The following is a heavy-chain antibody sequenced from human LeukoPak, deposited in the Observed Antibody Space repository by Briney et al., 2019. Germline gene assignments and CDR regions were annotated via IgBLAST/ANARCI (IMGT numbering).Heavy chain of an antibody. D-gene: IGHD2-8*01. J-gene: IGHJ5*02. Sequence: ASVKVSCKASGYTFTGYYMHWVRQAPGQGLEWMGWINPNSGGTNYAQKFQGRVTMTRDTSISTAYMELSRLRSDDTAVYYCAFLTVLMVYAEGYWFDPWGQGTLVTVSS. CDR3: AFLTVLMVYAEGYWFDP. CDR2: INPNSGGT. CDR1: GYTFTGYY. V-gene: IGHV1-2*02.